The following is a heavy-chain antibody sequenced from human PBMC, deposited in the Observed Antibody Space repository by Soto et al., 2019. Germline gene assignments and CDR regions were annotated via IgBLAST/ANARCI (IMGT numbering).Heavy chain of an antibody. V-gene: IGHV3-9*01. CDR3: AKDSSSSLLYFDS. D-gene: IGHD2-2*01. CDR2: ISWNSGSI. CDR1: GFIFDDYA. Sequence: EVQLVESGGNLVQPGRSLRLSCAASGFIFDDYAMHWVRQPPGKGLEWVSGISWNSGSIGYADSVKGRFTVSRDNAKKSLYLQMNSLRPADTALYYCAKDSSSSLLYFDSWGQGTRVSVSS. J-gene: IGHJ4*02.